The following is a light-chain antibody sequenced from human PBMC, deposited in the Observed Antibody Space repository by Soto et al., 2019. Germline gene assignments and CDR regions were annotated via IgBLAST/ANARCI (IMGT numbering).Light chain of an antibody. V-gene: IGKV3-15*01. CDR1: QSVSSN. J-gene: IGKJ4*01. CDR3: QQYNNWPPILT. CDR2: GAS. Sequence: EIVMTHSPATLSVSPGERATLSCRVSQSVSSNLAWYQQKPGQAPRLLIYGASSRATGIPARFSGSGSGTEFTLTISSLQSEDFAVYYCQQYNNWPPILTFGGGTKVDIK.